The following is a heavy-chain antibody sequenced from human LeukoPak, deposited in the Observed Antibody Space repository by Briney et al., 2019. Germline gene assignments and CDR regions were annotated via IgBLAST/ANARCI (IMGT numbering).Heavy chain of an antibody. D-gene: IGHD3-22*01. CDR3: ARCLGDYYDSSGYSDY. CDR1: GYSFTSYW. V-gene: IGHV5-51*01. J-gene: IGHJ4*02. CDR2: IYPGDSDT. Sequence: GESLKISCKGSGYSFTSYWIGWVRQMPGKGLEWIGIIYPGDSDTRYSPSFQGQVTISADKSVSTAYLQWSSLKASDTAMYYCARCLGDYYDSSGYSDYWGQGTLVTVSS.